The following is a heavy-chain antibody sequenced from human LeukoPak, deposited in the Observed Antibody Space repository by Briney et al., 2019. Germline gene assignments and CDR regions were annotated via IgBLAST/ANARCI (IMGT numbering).Heavy chain of an antibody. J-gene: IGHJ6*03. CDR2: ISSSSSTI. D-gene: IGHD2-15*01. V-gene: IGHV3-48*04. Sequence: GGSLRLSCAASGFTFSSYSMNWVRQAPGKGLEWVSYISSSSSTIYHADSVKGRFTISRDNAKNSLYLQMNSLRAEDTAVYYCARLRGYCSGGSCSYYYYYMDVWGKGTTVTVSS. CDR1: GFTFSSYS. CDR3: ARLRGYCSGGSCSYYYYYMDV.